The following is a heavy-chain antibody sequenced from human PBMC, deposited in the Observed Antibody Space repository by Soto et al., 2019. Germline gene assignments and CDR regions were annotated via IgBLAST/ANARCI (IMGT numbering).Heavy chain of an antibody. Sequence: QITLKESGPTLVKVTQTVTLTCTFSGFSLSSTGVGVGWIRQPPGKALEGLALINWNDDKRYNPSLKSRLTIAKDTSKNQVVLTMSNMDPVDTATYYCARSGHNSGFFYYDYWGQGTLVTVSS. J-gene: IGHJ4*02. D-gene: IGHD3-22*01. V-gene: IGHV2-5*01. CDR3: ARSGHNSGFFYYDY. CDR1: GFSLSSTGVG. CDR2: INWNDDK.